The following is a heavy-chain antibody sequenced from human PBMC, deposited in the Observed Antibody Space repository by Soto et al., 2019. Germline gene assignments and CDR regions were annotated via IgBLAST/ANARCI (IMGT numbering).Heavy chain of an antibody. CDR1: GGSISSSNW. CDR2: IYHSGST. J-gene: IGHJ5*02. CDR3: ARAPPAGSGWYGPSPNWFDP. Sequence: QVQLQESGPGLVKPSGTLSLTCAVSGGSISSSNWWSWVRQPPGKGLEWIGEIYHSGSTNYNPSLKSRVTISVDKSKNQFSLKLSSVTAADTAVYYCARAPPAGSGWYGPSPNWFDPWGQGTLVTVSS. D-gene: IGHD6-19*01. V-gene: IGHV4-4*02.